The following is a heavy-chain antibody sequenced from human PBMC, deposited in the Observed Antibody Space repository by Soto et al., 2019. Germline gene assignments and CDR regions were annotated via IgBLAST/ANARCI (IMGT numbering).Heavy chain of an antibody. D-gene: IGHD5-12*01. Sequence: GGSLRLSCAASGFTLSSYAMNWVRQAPGKGLEWISVISNSGHSAYYADSVKGRFTISRDNSKNTLYLQIKSLRAEDTAAYYCAKGGPTFLNWFGPWGQGTLVTVSS. CDR1: GFTLSSYA. CDR2: ISNSGHSA. CDR3: AKGGPTFLNWFGP. V-gene: IGHV3-23*01. J-gene: IGHJ5*02.